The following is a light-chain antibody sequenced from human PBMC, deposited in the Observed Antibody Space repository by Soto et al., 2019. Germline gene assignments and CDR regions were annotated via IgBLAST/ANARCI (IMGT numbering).Light chain of an antibody. V-gene: IGKV1-39*01. Sequence: DIPMTQSPSSLSASVGDRVTITCRASQSISSYLHWYQQNPGKAPKLLIYAASSLQSGVPSRFSGSGSGTDFTLTISSLQPEDFATYYCQQSFSTPYTFGQGTKLEIK. J-gene: IGKJ2*01. CDR2: AAS. CDR1: QSISSY. CDR3: QQSFSTPYT.